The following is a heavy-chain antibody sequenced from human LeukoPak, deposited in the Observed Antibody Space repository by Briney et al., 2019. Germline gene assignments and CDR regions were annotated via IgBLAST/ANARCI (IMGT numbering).Heavy chain of an antibody. CDR1: GFTVSSNY. CDR3: AKDQRRRQLGGNLYGH. Sequence: GGSLRLSCAASGFTVSSNYMSWVRQAPGKGLEWVSVIYSCGSTYYADSVKGRFTISRDNSKNTLYLQMNSLRAEDTAVYYCAKDQRRRQLGGNLYGHWGQGTLVTVSS. D-gene: IGHD1-26*01. V-gene: IGHV3-66*01. J-gene: IGHJ4*02. CDR2: IYSCGST.